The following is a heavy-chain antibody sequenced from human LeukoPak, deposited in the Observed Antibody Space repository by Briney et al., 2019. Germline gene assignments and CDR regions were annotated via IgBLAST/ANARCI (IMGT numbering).Heavy chain of an antibody. V-gene: IGHV3-11*06. J-gene: IGHJ3*02. Sequence: GGSLRLSCAASAFTFSDSYMSWIRQAPGKGLEWVSYIGSSGGHTNYADSVKGRFTISRDNAKNSLYLQLNSLRAEDTAVYYCARHSDGGNYHDPFDIWGQGTMATVSS. D-gene: IGHD4/OR15-4a*01. CDR3: ARHSDGGNYHDPFDI. CDR1: AFTFSDSY. CDR2: IGSSGGHT.